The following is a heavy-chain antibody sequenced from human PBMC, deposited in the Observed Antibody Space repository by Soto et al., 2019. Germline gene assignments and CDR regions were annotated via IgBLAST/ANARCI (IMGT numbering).Heavy chain of an antibody. Sequence: QVQLVQSGAEVKKPGSSVKVSCKASGGTFSSYAISWVRQAPGQGLEWMGGIIPIFGTANYAQKFQGRVTITAEESTSTAYMELSRLRSEDTAVYYCAKLPVAGLYRDYWGQGTLVTVSS. V-gene: IGHV1-69*12. CDR1: GGTFSSYA. CDR2: IIPIFGTA. J-gene: IGHJ4*02. D-gene: IGHD6-19*01. CDR3: AKLPVAGLYRDY.